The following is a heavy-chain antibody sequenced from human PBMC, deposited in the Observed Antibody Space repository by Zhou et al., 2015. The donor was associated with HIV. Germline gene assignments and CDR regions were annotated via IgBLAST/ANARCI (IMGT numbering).Heavy chain of an antibody. D-gene: IGHD3-22*01. CDR2: INAGNGNT. Sequence: QVQLVQSGAEEKKPGASVKVSCKASGYTFTSYAMHWVRQAPGQRLEWMGWINAGNGNTKYSQKFQGRVTITRDTSASTAYMELSSLRSEDTAVYYCAIVVVTFHGFDYWGQGTLVTVSS. J-gene: IGHJ4*02. CDR3: AIVVVTFHGFDY. CDR1: GYTFTSYA. V-gene: IGHV1-3*05.